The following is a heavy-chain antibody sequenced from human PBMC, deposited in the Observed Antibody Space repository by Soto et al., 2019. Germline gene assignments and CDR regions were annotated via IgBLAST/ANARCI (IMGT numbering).Heavy chain of an antibody. V-gene: IGHV1-58*02. D-gene: IGHD2-21*01. CDR2: IVVGSNNR. J-gene: IGHJ6*02. CDR3: AAVQESPYSMGI. Sequence: QMQLVQSGPEVKKPGTSVKVSCKASGITFNRSAIQWVRQARGQRLEWVGWIVVGSNNRDYAQKLQERVPITSDMSTSTVYMELSSLRSEDTAVYYCAAVQESPYSMGIWGQGTTVTVSS. CDR1: GITFNRSA.